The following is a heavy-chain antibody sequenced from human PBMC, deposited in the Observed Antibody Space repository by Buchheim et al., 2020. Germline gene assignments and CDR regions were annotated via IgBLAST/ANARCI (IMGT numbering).Heavy chain of an antibody. CDR1: GFTVSSNY. CDR2: IYSGGST. V-gene: IGHV3-66*01. J-gene: IGHJ4*02. D-gene: IGHD6-19*01. CDR3: ARDVRLAVAGRTNSDY. Sequence: EVQLVESGGGLVQPGGSLRLSCAASGFTVSSNYMSWVRQAPGKGLEWVSVIYSGGSTYYAASVKGRFTISRDNSKNTLYLQMNSLRAEDTAVYYCARDVRLAVAGRTNSDYWGQGTL.